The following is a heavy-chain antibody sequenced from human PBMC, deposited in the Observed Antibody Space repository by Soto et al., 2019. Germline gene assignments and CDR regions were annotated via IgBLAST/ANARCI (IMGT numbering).Heavy chain of an antibody. V-gene: IGHV4-30-4*02. D-gene: IGHD2-15*01. CDR3: ARGCSGGICYSNAFDI. CDR1: GDSISSADYF. CDR2: IFHSGTT. Sequence: KTSETLSLTCSVSGDSISSADYFWTWIRQSPGKGLEWMGYIFHSGTTYYNPSLKGRLLISIENSKNQFSLRLTSVTAADTAVYYCARGCSGGICYSNAFDIWGQGTMVTVSS. J-gene: IGHJ3*02.